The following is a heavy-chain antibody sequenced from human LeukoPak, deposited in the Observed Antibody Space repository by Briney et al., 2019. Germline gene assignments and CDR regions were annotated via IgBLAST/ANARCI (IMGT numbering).Heavy chain of an antibody. CDR3: AKGRGYGDYGSTFEY. CDR1: GFIFSNYA. V-gene: IGHV3-23*01. J-gene: IGHJ4*02. Sequence: GGSLRLFCAASGFIFSNYAMNWARQAPGKGLEWVSVISGSCGRTYYIDSVKGRFTISRDNSKNTLYLQMNSLRDDDTAVYYCAKGRGYGDYGSTFEYWGQGTLATVSS. D-gene: IGHD4-17*01. CDR2: ISGSCGRT.